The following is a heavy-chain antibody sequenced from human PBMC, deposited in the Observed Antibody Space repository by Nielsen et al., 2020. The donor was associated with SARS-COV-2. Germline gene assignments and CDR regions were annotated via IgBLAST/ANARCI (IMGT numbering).Heavy chain of an antibody. D-gene: IGHD5-18*01. Sequence: GESLKISCAASGFTFSSYGMHWVRQAPGKGLEWVAVISYDGSNKYYADSVKGRFTISRDNSKNTLYLQMNSLRAEDTAVYYCARDPLLRGYSYGLDYWGQGTLVTVSS. CDR2: ISYDGSNK. J-gene: IGHJ4*02. CDR1: GFTFSSYG. CDR3: ARDPLLRGYSYGLDY. V-gene: IGHV3-30*03.